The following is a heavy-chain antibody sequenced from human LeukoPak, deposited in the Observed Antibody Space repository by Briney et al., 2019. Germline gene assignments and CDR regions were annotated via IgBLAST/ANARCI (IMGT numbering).Heavy chain of an antibody. CDR1: GGTFSSYA. CDR3: AMSYSSSYDY. D-gene: IGHD6-13*01. Sequence: ASVKVSCKASGGTFSSYAISWVRQAPGQGLEWMGGIIPIFGTANYAQKFQGRVAITADESTSTAYMELSSLRSEDTAVYYCAMSYSSSYDYWGQGTLVTVSS. CDR2: IIPIFGTA. V-gene: IGHV1-69*13. J-gene: IGHJ4*02.